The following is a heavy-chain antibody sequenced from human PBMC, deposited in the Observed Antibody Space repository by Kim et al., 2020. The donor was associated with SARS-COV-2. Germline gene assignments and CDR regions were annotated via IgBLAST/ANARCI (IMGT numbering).Heavy chain of an antibody. V-gene: IGHV3-21*01. CDR1: GFTFSSYS. J-gene: IGHJ4*02. CDR2: ISSSSSYI. Sequence: GGSLRLSCAASGFTFSSYSMNWVRQAPGKGLEWVSSISSSSSYIYYADSVKGRFTISRDNAKNSLYLQMNSLRAEDTAVYYCARGPEAPTDNYDFWSGYREPYLFDYWGQGTLVTVSS. D-gene: IGHD3-3*01. CDR3: ARGPEAPTDNYDFWSGYREPYLFDY.